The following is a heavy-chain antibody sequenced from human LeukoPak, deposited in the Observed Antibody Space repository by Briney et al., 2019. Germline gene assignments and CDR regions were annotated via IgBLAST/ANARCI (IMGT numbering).Heavy chain of an antibody. V-gene: IGHV4-38-2*02. CDR1: GYSLSNNFY. Sequence: PSETLSLTRTGSGYSLSNNFYWAWTRHSPGKGREWIVSINHSWSTYYNPSLKSRVTISVDTSKNQFSLKLTSVTAADTAVYYCARAPGTTFDYWGHGNMVTVSS. CDR2: INHSWST. D-gene: IGHD4-17*01. CDR3: ARAPGTTFDY. J-gene: IGHJ4*01.